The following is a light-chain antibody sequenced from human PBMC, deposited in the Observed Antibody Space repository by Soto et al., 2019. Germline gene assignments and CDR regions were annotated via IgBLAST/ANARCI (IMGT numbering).Light chain of an antibody. V-gene: IGKV3-11*01. J-gene: IGKJ1*01. CDR2: DAS. CDR3: QQRSNWPLLS. Sequence: EIVLTQSPAPLSLSPGERATLSCRASQSVGNYLAWYQQKPGQAPRLLIYDASNRATGVPARFSGSGSGTDFTLTISSLELEDFTVYFCQQRSNWPLLSFGQGTKVEIK. CDR1: QSVGNY.